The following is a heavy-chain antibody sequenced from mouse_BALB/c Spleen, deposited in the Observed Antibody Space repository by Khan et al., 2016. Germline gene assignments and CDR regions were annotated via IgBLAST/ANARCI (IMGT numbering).Heavy chain of an antibody. CDR1: GYTFTDYY. CDR2: IFTGSGST. Sequence: VKLLESGTELPRPGASVKLSCKASGYTFTDYYLHWVKQRTGQGLEWIGEIFTGSGSTYYNEKFKGKASLTADTSSSTAYMQLSSLTSESSAVYFCARSYYVYFAMDYWGHAASVTVSS. CDR3: ARSYYVYFAMDY. J-gene: IGHJ4*01. V-gene: IGHV1-77*01. D-gene: IGHD1-1*01.